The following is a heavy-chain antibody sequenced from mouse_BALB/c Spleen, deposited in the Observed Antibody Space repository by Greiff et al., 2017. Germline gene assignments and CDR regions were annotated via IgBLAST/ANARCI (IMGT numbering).Heavy chain of an antibody. Sequence: EVKLEESGPGLVKPSQSLSLTCTVTGYSITSDYAWNWIRQFPGNKLEWMGYISYSGSTSYNPSLKSRISITRDTSKNQFFLQLNSVTTEDTATYYCARLAYYGNRLDYWGQGTTLTVSS. CDR1: GYSITSDYA. V-gene: IGHV3-2*02. CDR3: ARLAYYGNRLDY. D-gene: IGHD2-10*01. CDR2: ISYSGST. J-gene: IGHJ2*01.